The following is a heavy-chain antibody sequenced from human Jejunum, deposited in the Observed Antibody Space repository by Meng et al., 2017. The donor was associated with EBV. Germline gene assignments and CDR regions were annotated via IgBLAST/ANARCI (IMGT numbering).Heavy chain of an antibody. D-gene: IGHD3-22*01. V-gene: IGHV4-39*07. CDR3: ARTYYYDSSGYAPFDY. Sequence: LQARASRPGLVEPSETLSLTCTGSGGSISSSCYSWGWVRQPPGKGLEWIGTIYYSGSTYYNPSLKSRVTISVDTSKNQFSLKLSSVTAADTAVYYCARTYYYDSSGYAPFDYWGQGTLVTVSS. CDR2: IYYSGST. CDR1: GGSISSSCYS. J-gene: IGHJ4*02.